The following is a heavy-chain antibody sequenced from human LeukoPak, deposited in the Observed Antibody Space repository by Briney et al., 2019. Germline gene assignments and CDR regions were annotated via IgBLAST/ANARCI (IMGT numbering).Heavy chain of an antibody. J-gene: IGHJ4*02. V-gene: IGHV4-39*01. CDR2: IYFSGST. CDR3: ARLGDTQFDY. CDR1: GGSISGSTYH. Sequence: TTSETLSLTCTVSGGSISGSTYHWGWIRQPPGKGLEWIGSIYFSGSTYYNPSLKSRVTISVDTSKNQSSLRLSSVTAADTAVYYCARLGDTQFDYWGQGTLVTVSS. D-gene: IGHD3-16*01.